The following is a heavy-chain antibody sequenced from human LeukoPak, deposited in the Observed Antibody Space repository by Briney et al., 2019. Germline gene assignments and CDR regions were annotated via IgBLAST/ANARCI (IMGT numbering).Heavy chain of an antibody. CDR3: ASAADYDSSGYYSPILKN. V-gene: IGHV3-53*01. CDR2: IYSGGST. CDR1: GFTFSSYA. J-gene: IGHJ4*02. D-gene: IGHD3-22*01. Sequence: GGSLRLSCAASGFTFSSYAMHWVRQAPGKGLEWVSVIYSGGSTYYADSVKGRFTISRDNSKNTLYLQMNSLRAEDTAVYYCASAADYDSSGYYSPILKNWGQGTLVTVSS.